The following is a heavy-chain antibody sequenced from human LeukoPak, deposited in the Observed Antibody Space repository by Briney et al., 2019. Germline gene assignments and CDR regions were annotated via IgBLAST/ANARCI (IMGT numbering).Heavy chain of an antibody. CDR3: TKGSDSTAYSAFDC. D-gene: IGHD3-22*01. CDR1: GFTFDAYA. Sequence: GGSLRLSCAASGFTFDAYAMQWGRHAPGKGVEWGSGISWNSGSIDYAESVKGPFSISRDNAKNSLYLQMNSLRAEDTALYYCTKGSDSTAYSAFDCWGQGTLVTVSS. J-gene: IGHJ4*02. V-gene: IGHV3-9*01. CDR2: ISWNSGSI.